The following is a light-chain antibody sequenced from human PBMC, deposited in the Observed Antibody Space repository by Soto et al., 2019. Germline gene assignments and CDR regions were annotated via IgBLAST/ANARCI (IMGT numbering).Light chain of an antibody. J-gene: IGLJ3*02. CDR3: CSYAGSSTWV. CDR1: SSDVGRYNL. CDR2: EDS. Sequence: QSALTQPASVSGSPGQSITISCTGTSSDVGRYNLVSWYQKHPGKAPKLMIYEDSKRPSGVSNRFSGSKSGNTASLTISGLQTEDEADYYCCSYAGSSTWVFGGGTKVTVL. V-gene: IGLV2-23*01.